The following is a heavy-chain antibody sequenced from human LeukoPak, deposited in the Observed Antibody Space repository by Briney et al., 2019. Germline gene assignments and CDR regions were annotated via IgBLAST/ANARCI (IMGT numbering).Heavy chain of an antibody. CDR2: ISYDESKK. D-gene: IGHD6-19*01. J-gene: IGHJ4*02. CDR1: GFTFRNYE. V-gene: IGHV3-30*18. Sequence: GGSLRLSCAASGFTFRNYEMHWVRQAPGKGLEWVALISYDESKKYYADSVKGRFTISRDNSKNTLFLQMNSLRAEETAVYYCAKDRDYSCGQVFDYWGQGTQVTASS. CDR3: AKDRDYSCGQVFDY.